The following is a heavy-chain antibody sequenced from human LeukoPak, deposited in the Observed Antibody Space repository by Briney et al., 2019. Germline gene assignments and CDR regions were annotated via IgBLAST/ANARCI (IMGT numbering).Heavy chain of an antibody. Sequence: SETLSLTCTVSGGSISSGDYYWSWIRQPPGKGLEWIGYIYYSGSTYYNPSLKSRVTISVDTSKNQFSLKLSSVTAADTAVYYCASNQYYDILTAGAFDIWGQGTMVTVSS. D-gene: IGHD3-9*01. J-gene: IGHJ3*02. CDR1: GGSISSGDYY. V-gene: IGHV4-30-4*01. CDR3: ASNQYYDILTAGAFDI. CDR2: IYYSGST.